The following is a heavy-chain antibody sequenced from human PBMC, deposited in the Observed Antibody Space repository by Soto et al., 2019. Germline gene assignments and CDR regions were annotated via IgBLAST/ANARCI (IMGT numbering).Heavy chain of an antibody. D-gene: IGHD4-17*01. J-gene: IGHJ4*02. Sequence: EVQMLESGGGLVQPGGSLRLSCAASGITFSNYTMSWVRHAPGKGLEWVSGISDSGGSTYYADSVKGRFTISRDNSKNTLYLQMSSLRVEDTAVYYCAKADYGDYGFDYWGQGTLVTVSS. V-gene: IGHV3-23*01. CDR1: GITFSNYT. CDR2: ISDSGGST. CDR3: AKADYGDYGFDY.